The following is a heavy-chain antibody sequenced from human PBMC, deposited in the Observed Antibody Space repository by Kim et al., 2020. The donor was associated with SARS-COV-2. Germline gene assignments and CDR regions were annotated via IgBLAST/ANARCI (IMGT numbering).Heavy chain of an antibody. Sequence: RGSLRLSCAASGFTFSNAWMSWVRQAPGKGLEWVGRIKSKTDGGTTDYAAPVKGRFTISRDDSKNTLYLQMNSLKTEDTAVYYCTTNYWNYYGMDVWGQGTTVTVSS. V-gene: IGHV3-15*01. CDR2: IKSKTDGGTT. D-gene: IGHD1-1*01. CDR3: TTNYWNYYGMDV. CDR1: GFTFSNAW. J-gene: IGHJ6*02.